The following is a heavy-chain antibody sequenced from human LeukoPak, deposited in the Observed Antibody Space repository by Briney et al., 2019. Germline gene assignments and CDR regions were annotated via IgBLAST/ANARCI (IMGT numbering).Heavy chain of an antibody. V-gene: IGHV5-51*01. CDR2: IYPGDSDT. J-gene: IGHJ4*02. Sequence: RRGASLQISCQGSGYSFTTHWIGWVRQMPGKGLECMGVIYPGDSDTRYSPSFQDQVTISADKSIDTVYLQWSSLKASDTAMYYCARRLAAGGNVLISADYWGQGTLVTVSS. D-gene: IGHD2-8*01. CDR1: GYSFTTHW. CDR3: ARRLAAGGNVLISADY.